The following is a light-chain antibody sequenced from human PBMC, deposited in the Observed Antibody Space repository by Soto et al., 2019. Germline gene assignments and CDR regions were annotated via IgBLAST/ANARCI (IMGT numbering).Light chain of an antibody. CDR1: SSNIGAGYD. V-gene: IGLV1-40*01. Sequence: QSVLTQPPSVSGAPGQTITISCTGSSSNIGAGYDVHWYQQLPGRAPKLLIYGNNNRPSGVPDRFSGSKSGNTASLTISGLQAADEADYYCSLYTSENTYVFGTGTKVTVL. J-gene: IGLJ1*01. CDR3: SLYTSENTYV. CDR2: GNN.